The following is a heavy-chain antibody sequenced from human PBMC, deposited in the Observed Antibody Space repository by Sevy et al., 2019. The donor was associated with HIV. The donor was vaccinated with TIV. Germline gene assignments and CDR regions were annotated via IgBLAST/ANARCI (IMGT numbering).Heavy chain of an antibody. CDR3: ARDRYYDASGYYYYYYGMDV. J-gene: IGHJ6*02. Sequence: GGSLRLSCEASGFTVSGNYMAWVRLAPGKGLEWVSLIDSGGSTYYADSVKGRFPISRDNAKNPLYLRMNPLRAEDTAVYFCARDRYYDASGYYYYYYGMDVWGQGTTVTVSS. CDR2: IDSGGST. D-gene: IGHD3-22*01. CDR1: GFTVSGNY. V-gene: IGHV3-66*01.